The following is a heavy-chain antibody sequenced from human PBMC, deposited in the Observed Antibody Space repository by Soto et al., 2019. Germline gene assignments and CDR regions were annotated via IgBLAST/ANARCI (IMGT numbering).Heavy chain of an antibody. CDR1: GFSLTTYGVG. J-gene: IGHJ3*01. D-gene: IGHD1-1*01. CDR3: AHRETLMSTWNFGAFDF. CDR2: TYWDDDN. V-gene: IGHV2-5*02. Sequence: QITLKESGPTLVKPTQTLTLTCSFSGFSLTTYGVGVGWVRQPPGKAMEWLAFTYWDDDNRYNPSLKSRLSTTKDTSKNQVVLTMTNMDPADTATYFCAHRETLMSTWNFGAFDFWGQGTLVTVPS.